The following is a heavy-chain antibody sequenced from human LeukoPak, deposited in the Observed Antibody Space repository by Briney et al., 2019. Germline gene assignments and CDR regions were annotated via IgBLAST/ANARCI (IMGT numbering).Heavy chain of an antibody. CDR3: ARARAQYQPLYYYYGMDV. D-gene: IGHD2-2*01. J-gene: IGHJ6*02. Sequence: SETLSLTCAVYGGSFSGYYWSWIRQPPGKGLEWIGEINHSGSTNYNPSLKSRVTISVDTSKNQFSLKLSSVTAADTAVYYCARARAQYQPLYYYYGMDVWGQGTTATVSS. CDR2: INHSGST. CDR1: GGSFSGYY. V-gene: IGHV4-34*01.